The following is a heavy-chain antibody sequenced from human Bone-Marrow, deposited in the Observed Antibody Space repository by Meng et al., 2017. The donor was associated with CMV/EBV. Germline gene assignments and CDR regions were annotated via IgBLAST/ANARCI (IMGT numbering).Heavy chain of an antibody. CDR3: ARILYDSSGYPDY. Sequence: SETLSLTCTVSGYSISSGYYWGWIRQPPGKGLEWIGSIYHSGSTHYNPSLKSRVTISVDTYKNQFSLKLSSVTAADTALYYCARILYDSSGYPDYWGQGTLVTVSS. V-gene: IGHV4-38-2*02. J-gene: IGHJ4*02. CDR1: GYSISSGYY. CDR2: IYHSGST. D-gene: IGHD3-22*01.